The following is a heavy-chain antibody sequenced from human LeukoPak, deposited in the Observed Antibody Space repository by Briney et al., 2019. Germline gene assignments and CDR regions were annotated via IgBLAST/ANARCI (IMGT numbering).Heavy chain of an antibody. D-gene: IGHD4-17*01. J-gene: IGHJ4*02. CDR1: GFTVSSYA. CDR3: AKHDYGDYGADY. Sequence: GGSLRLSCAASGFTVSSYAMSWVRQAPGKGLEWVSAISGSGGSTYYADSVKGRFTISRDNSKNTLYLQMNSLRAEGTAVYYCAKHDYGDYGADYWGQGTLVTVSS. V-gene: IGHV3-23*01. CDR2: ISGSGGST.